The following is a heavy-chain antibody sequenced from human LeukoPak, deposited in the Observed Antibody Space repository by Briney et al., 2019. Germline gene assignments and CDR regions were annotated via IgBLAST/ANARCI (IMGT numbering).Heavy chain of an antibody. CDR3: TKETPQMDV. D-gene: IGHD2-15*01. CDR1: GFTFSSYE. J-gene: IGHJ6*04. CDR2: ISSSGNTV. V-gene: IGHV3-48*03. Sequence: PAGSLRLSCAASGFTFSSYEMNWVRQAPGQGLEWVAYISSSGNTVHYAGSVKGRFTISRDNAKNSLYLQMNRLRAEDTAVYYCTKETPQMDVWGKGTTVTVSS.